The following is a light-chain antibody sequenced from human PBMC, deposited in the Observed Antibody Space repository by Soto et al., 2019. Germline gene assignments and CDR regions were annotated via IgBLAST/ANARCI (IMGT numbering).Light chain of an antibody. V-gene: IGLV4-69*01. CDR3: QTWATGIQV. CDR2: VNSDGSH. J-gene: IGLJ3*02. Sequence: QLVVTQSPSASASLGGSVRLTCTLSSGHSAYAIAWHQQQPGKGPRYLMKVNSDGSHIKGDGIPDRFSGSSSGAERYLTISSLQSEDEADYYCQTWATGIQVFGGGTKLTVL. CDR1: SGHSAYA.